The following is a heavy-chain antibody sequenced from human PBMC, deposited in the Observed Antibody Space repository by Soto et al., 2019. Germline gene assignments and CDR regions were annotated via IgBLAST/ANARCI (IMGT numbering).Heavy chain of an antibody. D-gene: IGHD4-4*01. CDR1: GGSISSGGYY. CDR2: IYYSGST. CDR3: ARGGWTTDNWFDP. V-gene: IGHV4-31*03. Sequence: PSETLSLTCTVSGGSISSGGYYWSWIRQHPGKGLEWIGYIYYSGSTYYNPSLKSRVTISVDTSKNQFSLKLSSVTAADTAVYYCARGGWTTDNWFDPWGQGTLVTVSS. J-gene: IGHJ5*02.